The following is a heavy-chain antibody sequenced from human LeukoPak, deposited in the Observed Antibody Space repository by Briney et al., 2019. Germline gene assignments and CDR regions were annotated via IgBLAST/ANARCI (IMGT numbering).Heavy chain of an antibody. CDR3: ARGGGLDV. Sequence: PGGSLRLSCAASGIIFSSYEMNWVRQAPGQGLEWVSYISPSGSPIYYADSVKGRFTISRDNAENSVFLQMNSLRDEDTAVDYCARGGGLDVWGQGTTVTVSS. V-gene: IGHV3-48*03. CDR2: ISPSGSPI. D-gene: IGHD3-16*01. CDR1: GIIFSSYE. J-gene: IGHJ6*02.